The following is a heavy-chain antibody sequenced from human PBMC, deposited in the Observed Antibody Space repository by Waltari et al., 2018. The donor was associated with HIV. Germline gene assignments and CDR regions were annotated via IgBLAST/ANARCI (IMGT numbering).Heavy chain of an antibody. CDR3: TTSGSSGYYPQFFDY. J-gene: IGHJ4*02. CDR2: IKSKTDGGTT. D-gene: IGHD3-22*01. Sequence: EVQLVESGGGLVKPGGSLRLSCAASGFTFSNAWMSWVRQAPGKGLEWVGRIKSKTDGGTTDYAAPVKGRFTISRDDSKNTLYLQMNSLKTEDTAVYYCTTSGSSGYYPQFFDYWGQGTLVTVSS. V-gene: IGHV3-15*01. CDR1: GFTFSNAW.